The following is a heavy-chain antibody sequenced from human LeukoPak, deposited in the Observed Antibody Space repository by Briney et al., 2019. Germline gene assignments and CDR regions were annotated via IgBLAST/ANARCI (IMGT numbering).Heavy chain of an antibody. V-gene: IGHV5-51*01. CDR1: GYSFTSHW. D-gene: IGHD6-19*01. CDR2: IYPGDSDT. CDR3: ARLSFASGWRYMDV. Sequence: PGESLKISCRGSGYSFTSHWIGWVRQMPGKGLEWMGTIYPGDSDTTYSPSFQGHFSISADKSINTAYLQWSSLRASDTAMYYCARLSFASGWRYMDVWGKGTTVTVYS. J-gene: IGHJ6*03.